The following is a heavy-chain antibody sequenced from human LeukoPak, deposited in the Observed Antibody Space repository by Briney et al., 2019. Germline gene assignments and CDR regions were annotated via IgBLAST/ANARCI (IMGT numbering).Heavy chain of an antibody. CDR2: IYTSGST. CDR3: ARDHPRRGYSSSWYIDY. CDR1: GGSISSYY. Sequence: PSETLSLTCTVSGGSISSYYWSWIRQPAGKGLEWIGRIYTSGSTNYNPSLKSRVTMSVDTSKNQFSLKLSSVTAADTAVYYCARDHPRRGYSSSWYIDYWGQGTLVTVSS. J-gene: IGHJ4*02. V-gene: IGHV4-4*07. D-gene: IGHD6-13*01.